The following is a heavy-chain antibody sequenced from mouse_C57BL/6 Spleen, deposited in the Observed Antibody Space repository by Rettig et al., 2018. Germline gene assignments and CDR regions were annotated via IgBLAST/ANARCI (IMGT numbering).Heavy chain of an antibody. CDR1: GYTFTSYW. CDR3: ARTAYGSSLYYFDY. D-gene: IGHD1-1*01. J-gene: IGHJ2*01. Sequence: QVQLQQPGAELVRPGSSVKLSCKASGYTFTSYWMDWVKQRPGQGLEWIGNIYPSDSETHYNQKFKDKATLTVDKSSSTAYMQLSSLTSEDSAVYYCARTAYGSSLYYFDYWGQGTTLTVSS. V-gene: IGHV1-61*01. CDR2: IYPSDSET.